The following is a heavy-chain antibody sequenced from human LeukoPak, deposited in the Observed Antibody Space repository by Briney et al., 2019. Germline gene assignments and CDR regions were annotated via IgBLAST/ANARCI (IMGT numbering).Heavy chain of an antibody. Sequence: ASVTVSCKASGYIFTTNSLVWVRQDPGQGLEWMGWINTNTGNPTYAQGFTGRFVFSLDTSVSTAYLQISSLKAEDSAVYYCARAVASGYSTDAWGQGTTVTVSS. J-gene: IGHJ6*02. CDR1: GYIFTTNS. V-gene: IGHV7-4-1*02. CDR3: ARAVASGYSTDA. CDR2: INTNTGNP. D-gene: IGHD6-19*01.